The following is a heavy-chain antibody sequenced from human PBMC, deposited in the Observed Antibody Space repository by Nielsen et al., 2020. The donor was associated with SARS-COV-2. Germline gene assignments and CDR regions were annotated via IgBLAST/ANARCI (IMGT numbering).Heavy chain of an antibody. CDR1: GGSISSGSYY. CDR3: ARERVVTAIRNFDY. Sequence: GSLRLSCTVSGGSISSGSYYWSWIRQPAGKGLEWIGSIYYSGSTYYNPSLKSRVTISVDTSKNQFSLKLSSVTAADTAVYYCARERVVTAIRNFDYWGQGTLVTVSS. D-gene: IGHD2-21*02. CDR2: IYYSGST. J-gene: IGHJ4*02. V-gene: IGHV4-39*01.